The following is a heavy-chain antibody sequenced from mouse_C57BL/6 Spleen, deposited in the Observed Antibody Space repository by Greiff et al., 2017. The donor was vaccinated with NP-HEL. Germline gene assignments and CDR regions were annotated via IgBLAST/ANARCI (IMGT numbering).Heavy chain of an antibody. V-gene: IGHV1-81*01. CDR3: ARSEYYDYDGYYFDY. CDR2: IYPRSGNT. Sequence: VQLQQSGAELARPGASVKLSCKASGYTFTSYGISWVKQRTGQGLEWIGEIYPRSGNTYYNEKFKGKATLTADKSSSTAYMELRSLTSEDSAVYFCARSEYYDYDGYYFDYWGQGTTLTVSS. D-gene: IGHD2-4*01. J-gene: IGHJ2*01. CDR1: GYTFTSYG.